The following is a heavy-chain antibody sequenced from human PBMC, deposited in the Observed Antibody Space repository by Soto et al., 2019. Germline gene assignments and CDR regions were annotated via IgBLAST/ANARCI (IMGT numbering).Heavy chain of an antibody. CDR3: AREAVVDTAMGNIDY. Sequence: GGSLRLSCAASGFTFSSYGMHWVRQAPGKGLEWVAVIWYDGSNKYYADSVKGRFTISRDNSKNTLYLQMNSLRAEDTAVYYCAREAVVDTAMGNIDYWGQGTLVTVSS. J-gene: IGHJ4*02. V-gene: IGHV3-33*01. CDR1: GFTFSSYG. CDR2: IWYDGSNK. D-gene: IGHD5-18*01.